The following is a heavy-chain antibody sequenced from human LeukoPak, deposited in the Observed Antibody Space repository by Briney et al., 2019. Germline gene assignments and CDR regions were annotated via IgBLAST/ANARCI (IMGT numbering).Heavy chain of an antibody. CDR3: ARSPIAAAGTRWFDP. J-gene: IGHJ5*02. Sequence: PSETLSLTCTVSGGSISSSSYYWGWIRQPPGKGLEWIASINYSGSTYYYPSLKSRVTMSVGTSKNQFSLNLNSVTAADTAVYYCARSPIAAAGTRWFDPWGQGTLVTVSS. D-gene: IGHD6-13*01. CDR1: GGSISSSSYY. CDR2: INYSGST. V-gene: IGHV4-39*01.